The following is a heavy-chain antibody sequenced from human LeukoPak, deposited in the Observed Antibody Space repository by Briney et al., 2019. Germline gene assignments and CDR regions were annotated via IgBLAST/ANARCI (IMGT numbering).Heavy chain of an antibody. J-gene: IGHJ4*02. D-gene: IGHD3-3*01. CDR1: GGSISSYY. CDR2: IYYSGST. V-gene: IGHV4-59*01. CDR3: ARAESGYFDY. Sequence: SETLSLTCTVSGGSISSYYWSWIRQPPGKGLEWIGYIYYSGSTNYNPSLKSRVTISVDASKNQFSLKLSSVTAADTAVYYCARAESGYFDYWGQGTLVTVSS.